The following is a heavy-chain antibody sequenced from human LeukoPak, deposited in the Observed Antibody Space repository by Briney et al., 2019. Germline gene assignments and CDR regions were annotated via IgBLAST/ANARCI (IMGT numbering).Heavy chain of an antibody. Sequence: SETLSLTCAVYGGSFSGYYWSWIRQPPGKGLEWIGYIYYSGSTNYNPSLKSRVTISVNTSKNQFSLRLISVTAADTAVYYCARHGGTSGRSYRQDAFDIWGQGTMVTVSS. V-gene: IGHV4-59*08. CDR2: IYYSGST. CDR3: ARHGGTSGRSYRQDAFDI. D-gene: IGHD3-10*01. CDR1: GGSFSGYY. J-gene: IGHJ3*02.